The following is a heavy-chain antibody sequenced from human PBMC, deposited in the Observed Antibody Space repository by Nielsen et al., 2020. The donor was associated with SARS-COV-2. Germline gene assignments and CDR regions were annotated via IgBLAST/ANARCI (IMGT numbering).Heavy chain of an antibody. CDR1: GFTFSSYA. Sequence: GGSLRLSCAASGFTFSSYAMHWVRQAPGKGLEWVAVISYGGSNKYYADSVKGRFTISRDNSKNTLYLQMNSLRAEDTAVYYCASHYYDSGGFRTDAFDIWGQGTMVTVSS. V-gene: IGHV3-30-3*01. CDR3: ASHYYDSGGFRTDAFDI. D-gene: IGHD3-22*01. CDR2: ISYGGSNK. J-gene: IGHJ3*02.